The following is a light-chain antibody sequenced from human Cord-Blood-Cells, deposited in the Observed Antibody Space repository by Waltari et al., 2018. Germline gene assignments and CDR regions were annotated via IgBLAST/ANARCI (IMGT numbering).Light chain of an antibody. J-gene: IGKJ5*01. CDR2: DAS. CDR1: QGISSA. V-gene: IGKV1D-13*01. CDR3: QQFNNYPIT. Sequence: AIQLTQSPSSLSASVGDRVTITCRASQGISSALAWYQQKPGKAPKLLIYDASSLESGFPSRFSGSGSGTDVTLTISSLQHEDFATYYCQQFNNYPITFGQGTRLEIK.